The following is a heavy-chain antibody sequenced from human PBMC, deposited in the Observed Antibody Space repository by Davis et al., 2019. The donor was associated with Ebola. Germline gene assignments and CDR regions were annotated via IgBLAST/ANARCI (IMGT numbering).Heavy chain of an antibody. J-gene: IGHJ4*02. V-gene: IGHV1-46*01. CDR1: GYSFTRYY. Sequence: SVNVSCKASGYSFTRYYIHWVRQAPGQGPEWMGIINPGGGSTTYAQKFQDRVTMTRDTSTSTVYMELNNLRSEDTAMYYCARLGQQLLLGDWDYWGQGTLVTVFS. CDR3: ARLGQQLLLGDWDY. CDR2: INPGGGST. D-gene: IGHD1-26*01.